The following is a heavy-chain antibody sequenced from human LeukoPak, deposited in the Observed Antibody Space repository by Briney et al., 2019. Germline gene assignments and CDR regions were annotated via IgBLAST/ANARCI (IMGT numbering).Heavy chain of an antibody. V-gene: IGHV4-39*01. D-gene: IGHD1-1*01. Sequence: PSETLSLTCTVSDGSITSSSYYWAWIRQPPGKGLEWIGSIDYSGNTYYNPSLKSRVTISVDTSKNQFSLKLSSVTAADTAVYYCARRYSAYTPPGYWGQGTLVTVSS. J-gene: IGHJ4*02. CDR3: ARRYSAYTPPGY. CDR1: DGSITSSSYY. CDR2: IDYSGNT.